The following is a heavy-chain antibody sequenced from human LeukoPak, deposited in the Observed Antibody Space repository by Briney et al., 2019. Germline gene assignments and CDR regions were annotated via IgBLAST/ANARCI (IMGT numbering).Heavy chain of an antibody. J-gene: IGHJ5*02. D-gene: IGHD3-16*01. V-gene: IGHV3-15*01. Sequence: GGSLRLSCAASGFTFSNAWMTWVRQAPGKGLEWVGRIKSKTDRGTADYAAPVKARFTISRDDSKNTLYLQMNSLKTEDTAVYYCTTDSPIYDTTPWGQGTLVTVSS. CDR3: TTDSPIYDTTP. CDR2: IKSKTDRGTA. CDR1: GFTFSNAW.